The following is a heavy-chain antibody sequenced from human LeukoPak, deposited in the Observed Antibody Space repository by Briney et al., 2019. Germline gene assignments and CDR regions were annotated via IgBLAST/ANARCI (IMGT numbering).Heavy chain of an antibody. CDR1: GFTFSSYW. V-gene: IGHV3-48*04. J-gene: IGHJ6*03. CDR3: ARSPTGYYYYMDV. Sequence: GGSLRLSCAASGFTFSSYWMSWVRQAPGKGLEWVSYISSSSSTIYYADSVKGRFTISRDNAKNSLYLQMNSLRAEDTAVYYCARSPTGYYYYMDVWGKGTTVTVSS. CDR2: ISSSSSTI.